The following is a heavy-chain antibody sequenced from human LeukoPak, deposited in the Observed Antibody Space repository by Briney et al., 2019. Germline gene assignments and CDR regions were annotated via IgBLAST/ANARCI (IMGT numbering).Heavy chain of an antibody. Sequence: SETLSLTCTVSGGSISTYYWSWLRQPAGKGLEWIGRMDPSGSTNYNPSLKSRVTMSVDTSKNQFSLKLSSVTAPETAVYYCARDRLYRGYSYGFDYWGQGTLVTVSS. V-gene: IGHV4-4*07. CDR3: ARDRLYRGYSYGFDY. CDR2: MDPSGST. J-gene: IGHJ4*02. CDR1: GGSISTYY. D-gene: IGHD5-18*01.